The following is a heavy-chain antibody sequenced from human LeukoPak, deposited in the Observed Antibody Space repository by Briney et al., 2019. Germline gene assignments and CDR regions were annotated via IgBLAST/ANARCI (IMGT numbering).Heavy chain of an antibody. CDR2: INPNSGGT. Sequence: GASVKVSCKASGYTFTGYYMHWVRQAPGQGLEWMGWINPNSGGTNYAQKFQGRVTMTRDTSISTAYMELSRLRSDDTAVYYCARDFRVAAAGLPPPWFDPWGQGTLVTVSS. V-gene: IGHV1-2*02. D-gene: IGHD6-13*01. CDR1: GYTFTGYY. J-gene: IGHJ5*02. CDR3: ARDFRVAAAGLPPPWFDP.